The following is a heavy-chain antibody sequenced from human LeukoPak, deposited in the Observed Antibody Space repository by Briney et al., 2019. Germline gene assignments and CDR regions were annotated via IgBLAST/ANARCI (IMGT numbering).Heavy chain of an antibody. CDR2: INHSGST. CDR1: GGSFSGYY. CDR3: ARGRWELPLDY. J-gene: IGHJ4*02. Sequence: PSETLSLTCAVYGGSFSGYYWSWIRQPPGKGLEWIGEINHSGSTNYNPSLKSRVTISVDTSKNQFSLKLSSVTAADTAVYHCARGRWELPLDYWGQGTLVTVSS. V-gene: IGHV4-34*01. D-gene: IGHD1-26*01.